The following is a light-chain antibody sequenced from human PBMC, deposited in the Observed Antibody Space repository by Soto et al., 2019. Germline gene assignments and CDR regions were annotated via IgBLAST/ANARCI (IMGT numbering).Light chain of an antibody. J-gene: IGKJ5*01. CDR1: QDINTY. Sequence: DIQLTQSPSFLSASVGDRVTITCRASQDINTYLAWYQQKPGKASKLLIFAASTLQNGVPSRFSGSRSGTEFTVTITSLQPEDFATYYCQQRKSYPITFGQGTRLEIK. V-gene: IGKV1-9*01. CDR3: QQRKSYPIT. CDR2: AAS.